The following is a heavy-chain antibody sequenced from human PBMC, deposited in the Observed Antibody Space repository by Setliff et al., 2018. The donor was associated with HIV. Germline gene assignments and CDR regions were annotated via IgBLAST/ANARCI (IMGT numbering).Heavy chain of an antibody. CDR3: ATYADRESNRFDP. J-gene: IGHJ5*02. Sequence: SETLSLTCAVSGYSISSGYYWGWIRQPPGKGLEWIGSIYYSGSTYYNPSLKSRVTISVDTSKNQFSLKLSSVTAADTAVYYCATYADRESNRFDPWGQGTLVTVSS. CDR2: IYYSGST. D-gene: IGHD3-10*01. V-gene: IGHV4-38-2*01. CDR1: GYSISSGYY.